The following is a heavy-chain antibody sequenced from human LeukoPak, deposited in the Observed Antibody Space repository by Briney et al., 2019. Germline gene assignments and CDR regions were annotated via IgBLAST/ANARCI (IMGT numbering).Heavy chain of an antibody. CDR2: ISYDRSNK. D-gene: IGHD5-18*01. J-gene: IGHJ6*02. V-gene: IGHV3-30-3*01. CDR1: GFTFSSYA. CDR3: ARGGYSYGQASYYYGMDV. Sequence: GRFLRLSCAASGFTFSSYAIHWVRQAPGKGLEWVAVISYDRSNKYYADSVKGRFTISRDNSKNTVYLQMNSLRPEDTAVYYCARGGYSYGQASYYYGMDVWGQGTTVTVSS.